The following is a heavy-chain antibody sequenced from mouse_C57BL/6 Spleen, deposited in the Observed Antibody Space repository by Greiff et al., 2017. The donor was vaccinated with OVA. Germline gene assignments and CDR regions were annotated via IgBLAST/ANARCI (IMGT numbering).Heavy chain of an antibody. J-gene: IGHJ2*01. D-gene: IGHD2-3*01. CDR3: ARQGLYLRSFDY. CDR2: ISGGGGNT. Sequence: EVKVVESGGGLVKPGGSLKLSCAASGFTFSSYTMSWVRQTPGKRLEWVATISGGGGNTYYPDSVKGRFTISRDNAKNTLYLQMSSLTSEDTALYYCARQGLYLRSFDYWGQGTTLTVSS. V-gene: IGHV5-9*01. CDR1: GFTFSSYT.